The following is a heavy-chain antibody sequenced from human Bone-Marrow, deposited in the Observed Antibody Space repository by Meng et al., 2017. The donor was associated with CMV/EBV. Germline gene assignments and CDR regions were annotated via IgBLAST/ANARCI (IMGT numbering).Heavy chain of an antibody. CDR2: IRYDGSNK. D-gene: IGHD3-3*01. J-gene: IGHJ6*02. CDR3: ATVDYDFWSGYCLENYYYGMDV. V-gene: IGHV3-30*02. Sequence: GGSLRLSCAASGFTFSSYGMHWVRQAPGKGLEWVAFIRYDGSNKYYADSVKGRFTISRDNSKNTLYLQMNSLRAEDTAVYYCATVDYDFWSGYCLENYYYGMDVWGQGTTVTVSS. CDR1: GFTFSSYG.